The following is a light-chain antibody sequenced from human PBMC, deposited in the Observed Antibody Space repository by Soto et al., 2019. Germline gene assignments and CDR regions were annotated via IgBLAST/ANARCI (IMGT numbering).Light chain of an antibody. J-gene: IGKJ5*01. V-gene: IGKV3-15*01. CDR2: GAS. CDR1: QSVTSN. CDR3: KQYNNWPPIT. Sequence: EIVMTQSPATLSVSPGERATLPCRASQSVTSNLAWYQQKPGQAPRLPIYGASTRATGIPARFSGRGSGTEFTLTLSSLQSEDFAVYYCKQYNNWPPITCGQGTRLEIK.